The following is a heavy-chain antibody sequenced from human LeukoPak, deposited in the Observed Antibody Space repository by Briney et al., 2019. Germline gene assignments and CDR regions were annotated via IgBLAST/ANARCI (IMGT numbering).Heavy chain of an antibody. D-gene: IGHD2-21*02. Sequence: GGSLRLSCAASGFTFSSYSMNWVRQAPGKGLEWISYISSRSSTEKYADSVKGRFTISRDNSKNTLYLQLNSLRAEDTAVYYCAKGRSEVVTAAANYWGQGILVTVSS. CDR3: AKGRSEVVTAAANY. V-gene: IGHV3-48*01. J-gene: IGHJ4*02. CDR2: ISSRSSTE. CDR1: GFTFSSYS.